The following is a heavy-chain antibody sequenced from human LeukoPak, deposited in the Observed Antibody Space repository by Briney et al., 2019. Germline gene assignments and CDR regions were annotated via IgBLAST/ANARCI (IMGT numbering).Heavy chain of an antibody. V-gene: IGHV1-18*01. J-gene: IGHJ4*02. CDR3: ARVGYSGYDSGIYWD. D-gene: IGHD5-12*01. CDR2: ISGYNGNT. Sequence: ASVKVSCKASGYTFTSHGISWVRQAPGQGLEWVGWISGYNGNTNYAQKFQGRVTMTTDTSTSTAYMELRSLRSDDTAVYYCARVGYSGYDSGIYWDWGQGTQVTVSS. CDR1: GYTFTSHG.